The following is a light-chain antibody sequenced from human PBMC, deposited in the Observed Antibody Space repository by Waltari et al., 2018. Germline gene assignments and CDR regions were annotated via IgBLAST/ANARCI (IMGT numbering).Light chain of an antibody. Sequence: AIRITQSPSSLSASTGDRVTITCRASQGISSSLAWYQQKPGKAPKLLIYAASTVQSGVPSRFSGSGSGTDFTLTISCLQAEDFATYYCQQYYSYPLTFGGGTKVEIK. CDR2: AAS. V-gene: IGKV1-8*01. CDR1: QGISSS. J-gene: IGKJ4*01. CDR3: QQYYSYPLT.